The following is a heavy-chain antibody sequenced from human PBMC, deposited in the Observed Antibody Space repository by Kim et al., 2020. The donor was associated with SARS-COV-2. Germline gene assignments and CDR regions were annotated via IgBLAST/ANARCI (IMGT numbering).Heavy chain of an antibody. CDR2: ISYDGSNK. CDR3: ARGEMATAPYYYYGMDV. D-gene: IGHD5-12*01. V-gene: IGHV3-30*04. J-gene: IGHJ6*02. Sequence: GGSLRLSCAASGFTFSSYAMHWVRQAPGKGLEWVAVISYDGSNKYYADSVKGRFTISRDNSKNTLYLQMNSLRAEDTAVYYCARGEMATAPYYYYGMDVWGQGTTVTVSS. CDR1: GFTFSSYA.